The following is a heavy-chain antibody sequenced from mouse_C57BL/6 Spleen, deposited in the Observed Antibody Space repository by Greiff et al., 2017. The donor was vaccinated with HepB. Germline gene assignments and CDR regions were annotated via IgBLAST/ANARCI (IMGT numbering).Heavy chain of an antibody. Sequence: QVQLQQPGAELVKPGASVKLSCKASGYTFTSYWMQWVKQRPGQGLEWIGEIDPSDSYTNYNQKFKGKATLTVDTSSSTAYMQLSSLTSEDSAVYYCARAHGYPDYWGQGTTLTVSS. CDR2: IDPSDSYT. D-gene: IGHD2-2*01. CDR3: ARAHGYPDY. J-gene: IGHJ2*01. CDR1: GYTFTSYW. V-gene: IGHV1-50*01.